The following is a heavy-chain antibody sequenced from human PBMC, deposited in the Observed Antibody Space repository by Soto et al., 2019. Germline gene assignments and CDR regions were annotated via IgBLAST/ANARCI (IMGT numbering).Heavy chain of an antibody. CDR3: ARGDSTDCSNGVCSFFYNHDMDV. Sequence: ASVKVSCKASGYSFTDYHIHWVRQAPGQGLEWLGRINPKSGGTSTAQKFQGWVTMTTDTSISTASMELTRLTPDDTAIYYCARGDSTDCSNGVCSFFYNHDMDVWGEGTTVTVSS. V-gene: IGHV1-2*04. D-gene: IGHD2-8*01. J-gene: IGHJ6*04. CDR1: GYSFTDYH. CDR2: INPKSGGT.